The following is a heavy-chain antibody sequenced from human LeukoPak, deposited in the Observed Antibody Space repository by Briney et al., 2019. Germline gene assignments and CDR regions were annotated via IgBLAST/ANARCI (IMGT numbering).Heavy chain of an antibody. CDR2: INPNSGHT. CDR1: GYIFTGYY. CDR3: ARAPLGLPFDY. Sequence: ASVKVSCKASGYIFTGYYIHWVRQAPGQGLEWMGWINPNSGHTSSALKFQGRVTMTWDTSMNTAYMELSRLTSDDTAVYYCARAPLGLPFDYCGEGSLVTVSS. V-gene: IGHV1-2*02. J-gene: IGHJ4*02.